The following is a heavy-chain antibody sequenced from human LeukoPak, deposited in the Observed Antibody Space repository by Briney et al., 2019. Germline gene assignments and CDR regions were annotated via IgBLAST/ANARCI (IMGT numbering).Heavy chain of an antibody. J-gene: IGHJ3*02. D-gene: IGHD3-22*01. CDR3: AKAESTMIVGYAFDI. V-gene: IGHV3-30*02. CDR2: IRYDGSNK. Sequence: PGGSLRHSCAASGFIFSNYGMHWVRQAPGKGLEWVAFIRYDGSNKYYADSVKGRFTISRDNSKNTLYLQMNSLRAEDTALYYCAKAESTMIVGYAFDIWGQGTMVTVSS. CDR1: GFIFSNYG.